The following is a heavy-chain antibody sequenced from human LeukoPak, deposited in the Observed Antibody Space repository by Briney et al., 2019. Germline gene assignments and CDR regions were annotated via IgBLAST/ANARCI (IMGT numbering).Heavy chain of an antibody. CDR2: INPNSGGT. V-gene: IGHV1-2*02. CDR1: GYTFTGYY. J-gene: IGHJ4*02. CDR3: ARDSSHDYGGNEWFWNY. D-gene: IGHD4-23*01. Sequence: ASVKVSCKASGYTFTGYYMHWVRQAPGQGLEWMGWINPNSGGTNYAQKFQGRVTMTRDTPISTAYMELSRLRSDDTAVYYCARDSSHDYGGNEWFWNYWGQGTLVTVSS.